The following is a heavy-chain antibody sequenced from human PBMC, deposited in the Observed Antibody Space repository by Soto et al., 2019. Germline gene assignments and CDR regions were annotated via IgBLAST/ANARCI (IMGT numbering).Heavy chain of an antibody. Sequence: EVQLVESGGGLVQPGGSLRLSCAASGFTFSSYWMSWVRQAPGKGLEWVANIKQDGNEKYYVDSVKGRFTISRDNAKNSLYLQMNSLRAEDTAVYYCARDDGLSGPVLDYWGQGTLVTVSS. CDR2: IKQDGNEK. J-gene: IGHJ4*02. CDR1: GFTFSSYW. V-gene: IGHV3-7*01. CDR3: ARDDGLSGPVLDY. D-gene: IGHD3-9*01.